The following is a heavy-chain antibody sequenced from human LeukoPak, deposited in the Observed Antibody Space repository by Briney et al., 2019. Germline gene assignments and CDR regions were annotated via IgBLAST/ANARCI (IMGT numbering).Heavy chain of an antibody. J-gene: IGHJ4*02. CDR2: LSGSGITT. CDR1: GFTFSNSA. V-gene: IGHV3-23*01. Sequence: QPGGSLRLSCAASGFTFSNSAMSWVRQAPGKGLEWVSTLSGSGITTYYADSVKGRFTISRDNSKNTLYLQMNSLRAEDTAVYYCARDGINYYDSSGYFDYWGQGTLVTVSS. D-gene: IGHD3-22*01. CDR3: ARDGINYYDSSGYFDY.